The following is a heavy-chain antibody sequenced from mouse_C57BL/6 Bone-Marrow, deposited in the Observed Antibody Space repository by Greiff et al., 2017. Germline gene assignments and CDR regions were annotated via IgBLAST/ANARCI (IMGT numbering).Heavy chain of an antibody. J-gene: IGHJ3*01. Sequence: EVKLQESGPGLVKPSQSLTLSCSVSGYSITSGYFWNWIRQFPGNNLEWMGYRSYDGSNNYNPSLNNRISITRDTSKNQFFLQLTSVTTEDTATYYCARGGPIAYWGQGTLVTVSA. CDR3: ARGGPIAY. CDR1: GYSITSGYF. V-gene: IGHV3-6*01. D-gene: IGHD1-1*02. CDR2: RSYDGSN.